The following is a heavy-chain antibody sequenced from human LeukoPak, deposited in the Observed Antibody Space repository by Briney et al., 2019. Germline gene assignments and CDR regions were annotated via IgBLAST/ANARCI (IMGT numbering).Heavy chain of an antibody. V-gene: IGHV1-2*02. CDR2: INLNSGGT. D-gene: IGHD3-9*01. CDR1: GYIFTGYY. Sequence: GASVKVSCKASGYIFTGYYLHWVRQAPGQGLERMGWINLNSGGTNYAQKFQARVSMTRDASIRTAYMQLSRLRSDDTAVYYCARSPHILTGEYFDYWGQGTLLTVSS. J-gene: IGHJ4*02. CDR3: ARSPHILTGEYFDY.